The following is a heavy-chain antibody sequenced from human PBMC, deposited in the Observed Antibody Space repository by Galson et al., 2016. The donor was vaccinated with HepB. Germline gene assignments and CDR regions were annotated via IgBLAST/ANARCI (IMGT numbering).Heavy chain of an antibody. D-gene: IGHD6-6*01. V-gene: IGHV4-39*01. CDR1: GGSIRGSPYY. J-gene: IGHJ3*01. Sequence: TLSLTCNVSGGSIRGSPYYWGWIRQPPGKGLEWIGSIYHTGNTYYNPSLKSRVTMHVDTSKNQISLKLNSVTAADSAVYYCSRPPSSIAAASDAFDLWGRGIMVTVSS. CDR2: IYHTGNT. CDR3: SRPPSSIAAASDAFDL.